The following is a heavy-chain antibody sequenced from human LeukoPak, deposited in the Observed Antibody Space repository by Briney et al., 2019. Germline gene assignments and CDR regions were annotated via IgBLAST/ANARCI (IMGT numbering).Heavy chain of an antibody. CDR3: ARAPPDLEWGSSWYGDY. D-gene: IGHD6-13*01. CDR1: GYTFTGYY. J-gene: IGHJ4*02. Sequence: GASVKVSCKASGYTFTGYYMHWVRQAPGQGLEWMGRFSPKSGGTNFAQKFQARVTMTRDTSISTAYMELSRLTSDDTAVYYCARAPPDLEWGSSWYGDYWGQGTLVTVSS. V-gene: IGHV1-2*06. CDR2: FSPKSGGT.